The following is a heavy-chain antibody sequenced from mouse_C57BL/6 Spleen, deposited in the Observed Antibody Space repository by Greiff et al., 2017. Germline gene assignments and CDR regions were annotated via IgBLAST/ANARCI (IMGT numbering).Heavy chain of an antibody. CDR2: IYPSDSET. D-gene: IGHD1-2*01. J-gene: IGHJ4*01. CDR1: GYTFTSYW. CDR3: ARKGGPFTTAYYYAMDY. V-gene: IGHV1-61*01. Sequence: QVHVKQPGAELVRPGSSVKLSCKASGYTFTSYWMDWVKQRPGQGLEWIGNIYPSDSETHYNQKFKDKATLTVDKSSSTAYMQLSSLTSEDSAVYYCARKGGPFTTAYYYAMDYWGQGTSVTVSS.